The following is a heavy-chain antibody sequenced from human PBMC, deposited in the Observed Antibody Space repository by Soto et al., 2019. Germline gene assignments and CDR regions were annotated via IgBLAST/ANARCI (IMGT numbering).Heavy chain of an antibody. V-gene: IGHV1-69*01. CDR3: ARYSYSYGPLYNRFDP. D-gene: IGHD5-18*01. CDR2: IIPIFGTA. Sequence: QVQLVQSGAEVKKPGSSVKVSCKASGGTFSSYAISWVRQAPGQGLEWMGGIIPIFGTANYAQKFQGRVTIIADDSTSTAYMELSSLRSDDTAVYYYARYSYSYGPLYNRFDPWGQGTLVTVYS. CDR1: GGTFSSYA. J-gene: IGHJ5*02.